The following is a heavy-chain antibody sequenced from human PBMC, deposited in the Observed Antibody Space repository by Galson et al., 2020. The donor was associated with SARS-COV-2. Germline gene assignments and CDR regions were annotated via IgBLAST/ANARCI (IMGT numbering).Heavy chain of an antibody. CDR2: ISSRSSTI. Sequence: GESLKISCAASGFTFSSYSMNWVRQAPGKGPEWVSYISSRSSTIYYADSVKGRFTISRDNAKNSLYLQMNSLRAEDTAVYYCARDLEGYFDCLGQGTLGTVSS. CDR1: GFTFSSYS. J-gene: IGHJ4*02. D-gene: IGHD1-1*01. V-gene: IGHV3-48*04. CDR3: ARDLEGYFDC.